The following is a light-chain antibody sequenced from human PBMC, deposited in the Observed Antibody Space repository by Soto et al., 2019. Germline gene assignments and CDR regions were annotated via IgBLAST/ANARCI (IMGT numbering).Light chain of an antibody. Sequence: DIQMTQSPSSLSTSLGDRVTITCRASQRISSYLNWYQQKPGKAPKLLIYAASSLQSGVPSRFSGSGSGTVFTLTIRSLQPEDFATYYCQQSYSIPRTFGHGTKVDIK. J-gene: IGKJ1*01. CDR2: AAS. V-gene: IGKV1-39*01. CDR1: QRISSY. CDR3: QQSYSIPRT.